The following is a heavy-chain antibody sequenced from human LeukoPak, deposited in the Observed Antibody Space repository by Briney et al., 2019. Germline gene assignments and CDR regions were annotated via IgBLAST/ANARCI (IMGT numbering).Heavy chain of an antibody. V-gene: IGHV4-34*01. Sequence: SETLSVTCAVYGGSFSGYYWSWIRQPPGNGLEWIGEINHSGSTNYNPSLKSRVTISVDTSKNQFSLKLSSVTAADTAVYYCARVQGRDSSSLGYWGQGTLVTVSS. CDR3: ARVQGRDSSSLGY. CDR2: INHSGST. D-gene: IGHD6-6*01. J-gene: IGHJ4*02. CDR1: GGSFSGYY.